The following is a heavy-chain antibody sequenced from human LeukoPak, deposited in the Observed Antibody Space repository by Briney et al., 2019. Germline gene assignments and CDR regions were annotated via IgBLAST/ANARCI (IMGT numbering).Heavy chain of an antibody. V-gene: IGHV4-39*01. D-gene: IGHD1-26*01. Sequence: SETLSLTCTVSGGSISSSSYSWGWIRQPPGKGLEWIGSIYYSGSTYYNPSLKSRVTISVDTSKNQFSLKLSSVTAADTAVYYCARRNSGSFLYYFDYWGQGTLVTVSS. J-gene: IGHJ4*02. CDR1: GGSISSSSYS. CDR3: ARRNSGSFLYYFDY. CDR2: IYYSGST.